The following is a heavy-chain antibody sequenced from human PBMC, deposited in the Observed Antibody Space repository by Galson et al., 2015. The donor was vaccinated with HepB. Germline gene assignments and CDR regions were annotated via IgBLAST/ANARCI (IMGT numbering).Heavy chain of an antibody. Sequence: SLRLSCAASGLTFSSYAMSWVRQAPGKGLEWVSGIRGSGGATYHVDSVQGRFSISRDNSKNTLFLQMNSLRAEDTAVYYCAKGWREIDSWGQGTLVTVSS. V-gene: IGHV3-23*01. CDR3: AKGWREIDS. J-gene: IGHJ4*02. D-gene: IGHD6-19*01. CDR2: IRGSGGAT. CDR1: GLTFSSYA.